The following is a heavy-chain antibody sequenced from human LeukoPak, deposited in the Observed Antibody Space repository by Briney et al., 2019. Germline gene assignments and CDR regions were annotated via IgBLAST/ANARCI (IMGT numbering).Heavy chain of an antibody. CDR1: GFTLSSYS. CDR3: ARDRYDRSGYYDY. J-gene: IGHJ4*02. Sequence: PGRSLRLSCAASGFTLSSYSMNWVRQAPGKGLEWVSSISSSSSYIHYTDSVKGRFTISRDNTKKSLYLQMNGLRAEDTAVYYCARDRYDRSGYYDYWGQGTLVTVSS. D-gene: IGHD3-22*01. V-gene: IGHV3-21*01. CDR2: ISSSSSYI.